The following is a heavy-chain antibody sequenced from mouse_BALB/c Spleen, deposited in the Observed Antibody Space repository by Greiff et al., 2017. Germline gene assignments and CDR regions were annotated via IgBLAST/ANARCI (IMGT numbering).Heavy chain of an antibody. CDR2: IDPANGNT. Sequence: VQLQQSGAELVKPGASVKLSCTASGFNIKDTYMHWVKQRPEQGLEWIGRIDPANGNTKYDPKFQGKATITADTSSNTAYLQLSSLTSEDTAVYYCARSMITRDYAMDDWGQGTSVTVSS. D-gene: IGHD2-4*01. CDR3: ARSMITRDYAMDD. CDR1: GFNIKDTY. V-gene: IGHV14-3*02. J-gene: IGHJ4*01.